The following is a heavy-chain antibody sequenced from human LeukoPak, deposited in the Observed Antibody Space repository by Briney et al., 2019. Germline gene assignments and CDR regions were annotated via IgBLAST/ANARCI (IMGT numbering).Heavy chain of an antibody. CDR3: ARVAGSIDY. J-gene: IGHJ4*02. CDR1: GYTFTTYD. Sequence: ASVKVSCKASGYTFTTYDINWVRQATGQGLGWMGWMNPNSGYTGYAQKFQGRVTITRDTSISTAYMELSSLRSEDTAVYYCARVAGSIDYWGQGTLVTVSS. V-gene: IGHV1-8*03. D-gene: IGHD6-19*01. CDR2: MNPNSGYT.